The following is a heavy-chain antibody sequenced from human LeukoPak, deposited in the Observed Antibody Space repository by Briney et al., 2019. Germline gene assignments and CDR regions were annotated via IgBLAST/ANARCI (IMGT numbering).Heavy chain of an antibody. CDR1: GFTFSSYA. D-gene: IGHD2-8*01. CDR3: AREGVGFDY. CDR2: ISYDGSNK. Sequence: GRSLRLSCAASGFTFSSYAMHWVRQAPGKGLEWVAVISYDGSNKYYADSVKGPFTISRDNSKNTLYLQMNSLRAEDTAVYYCAREGVGFDYWGQGTLVTVSS. V-gene: IGHV3-30*16. J-gene: IGHJ4*02.